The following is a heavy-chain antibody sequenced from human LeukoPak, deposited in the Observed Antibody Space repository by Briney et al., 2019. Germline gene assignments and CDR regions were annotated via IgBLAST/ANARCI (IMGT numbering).Heavy chain of an antibody. CDR3: TRDRHAGSWCTCPDY. V-gene: IGHV3-64*01. J-gene: IGHJ4*02. Sequence: GGSLRLSCATSGFIFSTYAMHWVRQAPGKGLEYVSAISSNGGSTYYANSVKGRFTISRDNSKNTLYLQMGSLRAEDMAVYYCTRDRHAGSWCTCPDYWGQGTLVTVSS. D-gene: IGHD6-13*01. CDR1: GFIFSTYA. CDR2: ISSNGGST.